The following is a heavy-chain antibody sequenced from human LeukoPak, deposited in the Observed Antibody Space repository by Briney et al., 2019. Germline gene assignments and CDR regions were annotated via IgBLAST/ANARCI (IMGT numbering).Heavy chain of an antibody. V-gene: IGHV4-59*08. CDR2: IYYSGST. D-gene: IGHD1-26*01. CDR3: ARHCRGSYYKVFDF. Sequence: PSETLSLTCTVSGGSISSYYWSWIRQPPGKGLERIGYIYYSGSTNYNPSLKSRVTISVDTSRNQFSLKLSSVTAADTAVYYCARHCRGSYYKVFDFWGQGTLVTVSS. J-gene: IGHJ4*02. CDR1: GGSISSYY.